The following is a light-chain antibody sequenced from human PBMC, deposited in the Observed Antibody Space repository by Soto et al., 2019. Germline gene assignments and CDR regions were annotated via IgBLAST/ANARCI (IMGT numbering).Light chain of an antibody. CDR1: QSVRSNY. CDR3: QQYGSSPLT. J-gene: IGKJ4*01. CDR2: DAS. V-gene: IGKV3-20*01. Sequence: EIVLTQSPGTLSLSPGERATLSCRASQSVRSNYLAWYQQKPGQARRFLIYDASTRATGIPDRFSGSGSGTDFTLTISRLEPEDFAVYYCQQYGSSPLTFGGGTKVEIK.